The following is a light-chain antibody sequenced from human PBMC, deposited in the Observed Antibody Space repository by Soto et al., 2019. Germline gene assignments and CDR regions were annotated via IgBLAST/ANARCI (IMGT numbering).Light chain of an antibody. CDR1: QSVSTN. Sequence: EIVMTQSPDTLSVSPGKRATLSCRASQSVSTNLAWYQQKPGQAPRLLIYGASTRATGIPARFSGGGSGTEFTLTISSLQSEDFAVYHCQQYNNWPYTFGQGTKLEIK. CDR2: GAS. V-gene: IGKV3-15*01. CDR3: QQYNNWPYT. J-gene: IGKJ2*01.